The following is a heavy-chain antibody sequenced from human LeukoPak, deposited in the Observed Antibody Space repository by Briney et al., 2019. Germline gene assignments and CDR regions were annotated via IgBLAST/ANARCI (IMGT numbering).Heavy chain of an antibody. D-gene: IGHD4-23*01. CDR3: AGGGYGGNPGHYYYYMDV. CDR2: IIPIFGTA. Sequence: SVKVSCKASGGTFSSYAISWVRQAPGQGLEWMGGIIPIFGTANYAQKFQGRVTITTDESTSTAYTELSSLRSEDTAVYYCAGGGYGGNPGHYYYYMDVWGKGTSVTVSS. V-gene: IGHV1-69*05. CDR1: GGTFSSYA. J-gene: IGHJ6*03.